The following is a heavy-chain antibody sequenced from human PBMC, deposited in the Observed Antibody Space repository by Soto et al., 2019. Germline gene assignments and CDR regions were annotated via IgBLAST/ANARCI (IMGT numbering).Heavy chain of an antibody. CDR2: ITGSSSYI. V-gene: IGHV3-21*06. D-gene: IGHD6-6*01. Sequence: GGSLRLSCAASGFTFSSYSMNWVRQAPGKGLEWVSCITGSSSYIYYADSVEGRFTISRDNAKNSLYLQMNSLRVEDTAVYYCARDEEARPYFYGMDVWGQGTTVTVSS. CDR1: GFTFSSYS. CDR3: ARDEEARPYFYGMDV. J-gene: IGHJ6*02.